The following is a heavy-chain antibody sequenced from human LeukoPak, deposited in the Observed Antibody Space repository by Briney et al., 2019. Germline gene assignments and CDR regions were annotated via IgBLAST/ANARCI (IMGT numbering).Heavy chain of an antibody. J-gene: IGHJ4*02. CDR3: ARETKLEWLLIFDY. CDR2: INPNSGGT. Sequence: ASVKVSCKASGYTFTGYYMHWVRQAPGQGLEWMGWINPNSGGTNYAQKFQGRATMTRDTSINTAYMELSRLRSDDTAVYYCARETKLEWLLIFDYWGQGTLVTVSS. CDR1: GYTFTGYY. D-gene: IGHD3-3*01. V-gene: IGHV1-2*02.